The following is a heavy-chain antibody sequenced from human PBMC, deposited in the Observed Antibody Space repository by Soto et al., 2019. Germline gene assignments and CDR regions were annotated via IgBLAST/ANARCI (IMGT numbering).Heavy chain of an antibody. V-gene: IGHV3-23*01. CDR2: ISDRGGST. D-gene: IGHD7-27*01. Sequence: EVQLLESGGGLVQPGGSLRLSCAASGFTLSRNAMTWVRQAPGKGLECVSGISDRGGSTYYADSVKGRFTISRDNSKNTLDLQMNSLRAEDTAIYYCAKGGWGSAFDYWGQGTLVTVSS. J-gene: IGHJ4*02. CDR1: GFTLSRNA. CDR3: AKGGWGSAFDY.